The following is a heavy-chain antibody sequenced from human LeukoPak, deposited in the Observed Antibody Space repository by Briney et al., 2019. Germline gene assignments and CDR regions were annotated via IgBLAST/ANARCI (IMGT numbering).Heavy chain of an antibody. J-gene: IGHJ4*02. D-gene: IGHD2-21*02. CDR3: GRVDYNGDAVGY. V-gene: IGHV3-7*04. CDR1: GFTFSGYW. Sequence: SGGSLRLSCAASGFTFSGYWMNWVRQAPGKGTEWVANIKQDGGEKSYVDSVRGRFTISRDNAKNSLYLQMNSLRAEDTAVYYCGRVDYNGDAVGYWGQGTLVTVSS. CDR2: IKQDGGEK.